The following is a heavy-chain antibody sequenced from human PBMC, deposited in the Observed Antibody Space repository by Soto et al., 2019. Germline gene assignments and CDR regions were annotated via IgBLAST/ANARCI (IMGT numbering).Heavy chain of an antibody. CDR1: GYTFTSYG. Sequence: QVQLVQSGAEVKKPGASVKVSCKASGYTFTSYGISWVRQAPGQGLEWMGWISAYNGNTNYAQKLQGRVTMTTDTSTSTAYMELRSLRSDDTAVYYWARVENYDILTGPNYYYYYMDVWGKGTTVTVSS. J-gene: IGHJ6*03. D-gene: IGHD3-9*01. CDR3: ARVENYDILTGPNYYYYYMDV. V-gene: IGHV1-18*01. CDR2: ISAYNGNT.